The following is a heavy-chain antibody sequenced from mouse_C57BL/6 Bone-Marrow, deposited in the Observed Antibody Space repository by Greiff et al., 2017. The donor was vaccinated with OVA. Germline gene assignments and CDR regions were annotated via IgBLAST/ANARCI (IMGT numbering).Heavy chain of an antibody. Sequence: QVQLQQPGAELVRPGTSVKLSCKASGYTFTSYWMHWVKQRPGQGLEWIGVIDPSDSYTNYNQKFKGKATLTVDISSSTAYMQLSSLTSEDSAVYYCTPRDYWGQGTTLTVSS. J-gene: IGHJ2*01. CDR3: TPRDY. CDR1: GYTFTSYW. CDR2: IDPSDSYT. V-gene: IGHV1-59*01.